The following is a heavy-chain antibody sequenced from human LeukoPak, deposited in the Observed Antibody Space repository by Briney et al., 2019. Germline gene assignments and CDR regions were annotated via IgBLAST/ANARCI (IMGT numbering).Heavy chain of an antibody. D-gene: IGHD2-15*01. CDR2: ISSSGSTM. CDR1: GFTFSSYW. V-gene: IGHV3-48*04. Sequence: GGSLRLSCVTSGFTFSSYWMSWVRQAPGKGLEWVSYISSSGSTMYYTDSVKGRFTISRDNAKNSLFLQMNSLRAEDTAVYYCARVLRYCSGGNCYSGGLGYMDVWGKGTTVTISS. CDR3: ARVLRYCSGGNCYSGGLGYMDV. J-gene: IGHJ6*03.